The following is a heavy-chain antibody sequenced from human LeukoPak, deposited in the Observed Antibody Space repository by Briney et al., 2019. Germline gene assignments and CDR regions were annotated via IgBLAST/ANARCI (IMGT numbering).Heavy chain of an antibody. V-gene: IGHV3-21*01. J-gene: IGHJ4*02. Sequence: GGSLRLSCAASGFIFSEYSMNWVRQAPGKGLEWVSSISSSSSYIYYADSVKGRFTISRDNAKNSLYLQMNSLRAEDTAVYYCASYLRYYDYWSGYNADHYLDSWGQGTLVTVSS. D-gene: IGHD3-3*01. CDR3: ASYLRYYDYWSGYNADHYLDS. CDR2: ISSSSSYI. CDR1: GFIFSEYS.